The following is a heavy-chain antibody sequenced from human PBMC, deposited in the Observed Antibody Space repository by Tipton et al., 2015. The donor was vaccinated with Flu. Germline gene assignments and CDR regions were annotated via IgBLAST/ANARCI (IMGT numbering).Heavy chain of an antibody. V-gene: IGHV3-20*04. CDR3: ARDRTRLASPLDY. Sequence: SLRLSCAASGFTFDDYGMSWVRQAPGKGLEWVSGINWNGGTTGYADSMKGRFIISRDSAKNSLSLQMNSLRAKDTALYFCARDRTRLASPLDYWGQGTLVTVSS. J-gene: IGHJ4*02. CDR2: INWNGGTT. D-gene: IGHD3-16*01. CDR1: GFTFDDYG.